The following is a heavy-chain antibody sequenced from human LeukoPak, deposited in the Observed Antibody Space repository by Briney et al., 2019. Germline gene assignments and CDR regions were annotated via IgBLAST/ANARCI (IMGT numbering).Heavy chain of an antibody. Sequence: GGSLRLSCAASGFTFSSYSMTWVRQAPGKGLEWVSSISSSSSYIYYADSVKGRFTISRDNAKNSLYLQMNSLRAEDTAVYYCARDGDDSSAYYTGLGYNYGMDVWGQGTTVTVSS. CDR2: ISSSSSYI. D-gene: IGHD3-22*01. V-gene: IGHV3-21*01. CDR1: GFTFSSYS. J-gene: IGHJ6*02. CDR3: ARDGDDSSAYYTGLGYNYGMDV.